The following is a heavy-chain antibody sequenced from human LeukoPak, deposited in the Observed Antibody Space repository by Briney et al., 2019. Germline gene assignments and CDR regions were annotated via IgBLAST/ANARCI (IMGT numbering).Heavy chain of an antibody. D-gene: IGHD1-26*01. CDR3: ASSRGTPKGSYFDY. CDR2: ISSNGGST. J-gene: IGHJ4*02. Sequence: GGSLRLSCAASGFTFSSYAMHWVRQAPGKGLEYVSAISSNGGSTYYANSVKGRFTISRDDSKNTLYLQMGSLRAEDMAVYYCASSRGTPKGSYFDYWGQGTLVAVSS. CDR1: GFTFSSYA. V-gene: IGHV3-64*01.